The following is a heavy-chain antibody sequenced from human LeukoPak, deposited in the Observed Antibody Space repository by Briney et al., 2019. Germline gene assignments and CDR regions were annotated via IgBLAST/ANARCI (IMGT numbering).Heavy chain of an antibody. CDR2: INPSGGST. V-gene: IGHV1-46*01. CDR3: ARDGTAAAGPYYFDY. J-gene: IGHJ4*02. CDR1: GFTFTSSA. Sequence: VASVKVSCKASGFTFTSSAMHWVRQAPGQGLEWMGIINPSGGSTSYAQKFQGRVTMTRDTSTSTVYMELSSLRSEDTAVYYCARDGTAAAGPYYFDYWGQGTLVTVSS. D-gene: IGHD6-13*01.